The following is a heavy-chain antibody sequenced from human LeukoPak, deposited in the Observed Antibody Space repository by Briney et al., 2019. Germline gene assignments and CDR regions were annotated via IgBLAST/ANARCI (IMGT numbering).Heavy chain of an antibody. J-gene: IGHJ6*02. D-gene: IGHD2-2*01. CDR1: GYTFTGYY. V-gene: IGHV1-2*06. CDR2: INPNSGGT. CDR3: AREQPADNYYGMDV. Sequence: ASMKVSCKASGYTFTGYYMHWVRQAPGQGLEWMGRINPNSGGTNYAQKFQGRVTMTRDTSISTAYMELSSLRSDDTAVYYCAREQPADNYYGMDVWGQGTTVTVSS.